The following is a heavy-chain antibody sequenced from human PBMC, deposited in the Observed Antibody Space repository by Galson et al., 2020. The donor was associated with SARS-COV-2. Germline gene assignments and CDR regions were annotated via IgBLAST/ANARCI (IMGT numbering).Heavy chain of an antibody. V-gene: IGHV3-30*02. D-gene: IGHD6-13*01. CDR2: IRDDGSTK. CDR1: GFAFRIYG. CDR3: AKSVSSSWGYFDY. J-gene: IGHJ4*02. Sequence: GGSLRLSCPATGFAFRIYGIHWVRQPPGKGLEWVAFIRDDGSTKYYGDPVKDRFTISRDNSKNTLYLQMDSLRTEDTGEYYCAKSVSSSWGYFDYWGQGTLVTVSS.